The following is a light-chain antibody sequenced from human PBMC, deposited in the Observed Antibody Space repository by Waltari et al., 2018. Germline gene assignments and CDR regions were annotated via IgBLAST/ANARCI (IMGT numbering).Light chain of an antibody. V-gene: IGLV2-14*01. J-gene: IGLJ3*02. CDR1: SSDVGGFNS. CDR3: SSYTSSRV. CDR2: DVS. Sequence: QSALTQPASVPGSPGQSITISCTVTSSDVGGFNSVSWYQPHPGKAPKLMIYDVSKRPSGGSNRFSGSKSGNTASLTISGLQAEDEADYYCSSYTSSRVFGGGTKLTVL.